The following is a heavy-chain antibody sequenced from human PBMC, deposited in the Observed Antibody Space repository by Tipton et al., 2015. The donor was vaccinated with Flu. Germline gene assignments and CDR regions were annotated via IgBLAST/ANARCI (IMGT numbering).Heavy chain of an antibody. J-gene: IGHJ4*02. V-gene: IGHV1-69*06. CDR1: GGTFSSYA. CDR3: ARDAYGPASG. Sequence: QSGPEVKKPGSSVKVSCKASGGTFSSYAFSWVRQAPGQGLEWVGGIIPIVGTTDYAQKFQDRVTITADKSTNTVYIEVSDLRSDDTATFYCARDAYGPASGWGQGTLVTVSS. CDR2: IIPIVGTT. D-gene: IGHD2-2*01.